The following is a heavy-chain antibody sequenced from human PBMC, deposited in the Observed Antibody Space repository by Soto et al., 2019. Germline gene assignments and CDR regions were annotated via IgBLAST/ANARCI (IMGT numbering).Heavy chain of an antibody. CDR3: ARGQIAVAGTFGY. J-gene: IGHJ4*01. CDR2: IYHSGST. D-gene: IGHD6-19*01. Sequence: LSLTCAVSGYSISSGYYWGWIRQPPGKGLEWIGSIYHSGSTYYNPSLKSRVTISVDTSKNQFSLKLSSVTAADTAVYYCARGQIAVAGTFGYWGHGTLVTVSS. CDR1: GYSISSGYY. V-gene: IGHV4-38-2*01.